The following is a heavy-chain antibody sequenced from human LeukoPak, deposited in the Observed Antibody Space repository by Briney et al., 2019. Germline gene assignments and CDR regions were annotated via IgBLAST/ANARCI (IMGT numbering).Heavy chain of an antibody. Sequence: GGSLRLSCTTSGFTFNVHGMNWVRQAPGKGLEWVSGISGDGGVTWYADSVKGRFTISRDNSKNTLPLQMSSLRTEDTALYYCVRDIFILALDMWGRGAVVTVSS. V-gene: IGHV3-23*01. CDR2: ISGDGGVT. D-gene: IGHD3-9*01. CDR3: VRDIFILALDM. J-gene: IGHJ3*02. CDR1: GFTFNVHG.